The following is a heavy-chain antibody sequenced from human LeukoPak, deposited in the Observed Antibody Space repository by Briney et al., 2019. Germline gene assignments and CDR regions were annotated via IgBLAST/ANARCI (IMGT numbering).Heavy chain of an antibody. CDR3: ARAQGALDY. D-gene: IGHD1-26*01. J-gene: IGHJ4*02. CDR2: IGGGGTE. CDR1: GFTITTYA. V-gene: IGHV3-23*01. Sequence: GGSLRLSYAASGFTITTYAVNWVRQAPGKGLEWVSGIGGGGTEYYADSVKGRFIISSDNSQNLVHLQMNSLTVEDTAVYYCARAQGALDYGGQGTLVTVSS.